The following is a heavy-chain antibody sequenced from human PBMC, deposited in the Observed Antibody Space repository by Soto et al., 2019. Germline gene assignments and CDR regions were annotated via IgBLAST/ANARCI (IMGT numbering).Heavy chain of an antibody. Sequence: SETLSLTCTVSGGSISSYYWTWIRQSPGKGLEWIGYIYYTGSTKYSPSLKSRVTISLGTSRNQFSLNLSSVTAADTAVYFCARGGTYGDYFDYWGQGTMVTVSS. CDR3: ARGGTYGDYFDY. CDR2: IYYTGST. D-gene: IGHD4-17*01. V-gene: IGHV4-59*01. J-gene: IGHJ4*02. CDR1: GGSISSYY.